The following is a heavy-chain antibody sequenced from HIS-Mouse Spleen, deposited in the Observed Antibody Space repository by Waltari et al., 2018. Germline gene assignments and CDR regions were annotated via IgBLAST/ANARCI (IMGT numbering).Heavy chain of an antibody. CDR1: GGSISSSSYY. CDR3: AREIPYSSSWYDWYFDL. V-gene: IGHV4-39*07. Sequence: QLQLQESGPGLVKPSETLSLTCTVSGGSISSSSYYWGWIRQPPGKGLKWIGSIYYSGSNYYNPSLKSRVTISVDTSKNQFSLKLSSVTAADTAVYYCAREIPYSSSWYDWYFDLWGRGTLVTVSS. J-gene: IGHJ2*01. D-gene: IGHD6-13*01. CDR2: IYYSGSN.